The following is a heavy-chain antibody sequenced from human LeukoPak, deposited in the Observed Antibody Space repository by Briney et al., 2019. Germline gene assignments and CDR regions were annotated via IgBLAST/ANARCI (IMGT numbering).Heavy chain of an antibody. CDR3: ARVSRWALNHNPHY. Sequence: SETLSLTCTVSGGSISSYYWSWIRQPPGKGLEWIGYIYYSGSTNYNPSLKSRVTISVDTSKNQFSLKLSSVTAADTAVYYCARVSRWALNHNPHYWGQGTLVTVSS. CDR2: IYYSGST. J-gene: IGHJ4*02. CDR1: GGSISSYY. V-gene: IGHV4-59*01. D-gene: IGHD1-14*01.